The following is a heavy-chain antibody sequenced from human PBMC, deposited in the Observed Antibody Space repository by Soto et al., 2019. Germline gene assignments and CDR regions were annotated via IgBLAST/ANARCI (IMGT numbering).Heavy chain of an antibody. CDR2: TYYRSKWYN. D-gene: IGHD1-1*01. J-gene: IGHJ4*02. CDR1: GASVSSNSAA. CDR3: AQSRTCSFDF. Sequence: SQTLTLTCAISGASVSSNSAAWNWIRQSPSRGLEWLGRTYYRSKWYNDYAVSVKSRITINPDTSKNQFSLQLNSVTPDDTAVYYWAQSRTCSFDFWGQGTQVTV. V-gene: IGHV6-1*01.